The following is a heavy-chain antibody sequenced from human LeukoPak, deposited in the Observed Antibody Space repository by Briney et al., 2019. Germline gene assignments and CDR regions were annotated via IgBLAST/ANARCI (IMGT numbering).Heavy chain of an antibody. CDR3: ASGEGYYYYYYMDV. Sequence: SVKVSCKASGGTFSSYAISWVRQAPGQGLEWMGGIIPIFGTANYAQKFQGRVTITADESTSTAYMELSSLRSEDTAVYYCASGEGYYYYYYMDVWGKGTTVTVSS. V-gene: IGHV1-69*13. J-gene: IGHJ6*03. CDR2: IIPIFGTA. CDR1: GGTFSSYA.